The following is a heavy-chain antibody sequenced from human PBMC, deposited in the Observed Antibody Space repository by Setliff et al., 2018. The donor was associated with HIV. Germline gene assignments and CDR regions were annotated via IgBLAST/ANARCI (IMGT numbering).Heavy chain of an antibody. CDR2: IYTSGST. D-gene: IGHD3-16*01. CDR1: GGSIYSGIYY. CDR3: ARDLLGTWGG. Sequence: SETLSLTCTVSGGSIYSGIYYWSWIRQPAGKGLEWIGHIYTSGSTNYNPSLKSRVTISVDTSKNQFSLKLSSVTAADTAVYYCARDLLGTWGGWGQGTLVTSPQ. J-gene: IGHJ4*02. V-gene: IGHV4-61*09.